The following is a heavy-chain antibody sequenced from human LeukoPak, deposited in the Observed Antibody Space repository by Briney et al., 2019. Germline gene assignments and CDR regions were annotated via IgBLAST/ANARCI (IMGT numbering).Heavy chain of an antibody. D-gene: IGHD6-19*01. J-gene: IGHJ4*02. Sequence: GRSLRLSCAASGFNFSSYGMHWVRQAPGKGLEWVTSIWFDGSNIHYADSVKGRVIISRDNSKSALYLQMNSLRAEDTAIYYCARDSLPMAVTGPFDHWGQGALVTVSS. CDR2: IWFDGSNI. CDR1: GFNFSSYG. V-gene: IGHV3-33*01. CDR3: ARDSLPMAVTGPFDH.